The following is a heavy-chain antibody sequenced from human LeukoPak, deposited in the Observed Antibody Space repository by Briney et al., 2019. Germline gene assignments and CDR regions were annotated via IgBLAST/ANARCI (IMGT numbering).Heavy chain of an antibody. V-gene: IGHV1-2*02. CDR1: GYTFTGNY. Sequence: ASVKVSCKASGYTFTGNYMHWVRQAPGQGLEWMGWINPNSGGTKYVQKFQGRITMTRDTSISTAYMELSSLRSDDTAVYYCARDPFSTTMVNPGGAFGYWGQGTLVTVSS. CDR3: ARDPFSTTMVNPGGAFGY. CDR2: INPNSGGT. J-gene: IGHJ4*02. D-gene: IGHD4-23*01.